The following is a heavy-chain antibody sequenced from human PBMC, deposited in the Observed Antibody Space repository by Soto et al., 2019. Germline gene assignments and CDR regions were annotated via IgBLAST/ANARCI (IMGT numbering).Heavy chain of an antibody. CDR3: ARHMWIKDVVAYDAFDV. D-gene: IGHD2-15*01. V-gene: IGHV4-59*08. CDR1: AGSITTYY. Sequence: SETLSLTCAVSAGSITTYYWSWIRQPPEKALEWIGYNYNTGSTSYNPSLKSRVTISLDTSKNHFSLRMTSVTAADTAVYYCARHMWIKDVVAYDAFDVWDQGTMVTVSS. CDR2: NYNTGST. J-gene: IGHJ3*01.